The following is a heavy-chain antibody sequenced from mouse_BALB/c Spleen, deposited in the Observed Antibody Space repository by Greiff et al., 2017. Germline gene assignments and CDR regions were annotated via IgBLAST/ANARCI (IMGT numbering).Heavy chain of an antibody. V-gene: IGHV1-15*01. D-gene: IGHD2-2*01. Sequence: VQLQQSGAELVRPGASVTLSCKASGYTFTDYEMHWVKQTPVHGLEWIGAIDPETGGTAYNQKFKGKATLTADKSSSTAYMELRSLTSEDSAVYYCTRRIGYLCYTMDYWGQGTSVTVSS. J-gene: IGHJ4*01. CDR2: IDPETGGT. CDR3: TRRIGYLCYTMDY. CDR1: GYTFTDYE.